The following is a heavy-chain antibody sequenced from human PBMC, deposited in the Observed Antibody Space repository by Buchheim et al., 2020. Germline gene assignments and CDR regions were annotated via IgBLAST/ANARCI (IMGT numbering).Heavy chain of an antibody. Sequence: VESGGDVVQPGGSLRLSCEASGFIVSRNYMNWVRQAPGKGLEWVSSIYGGGTTYYADSVKGRFTISRNESRNKGYLQMRSLRVEDTAVYYCARDTDSRERADWWGPGTL. CDR3: ARDTDSRERADW. V-gene: IGHV3-66*01. CDR2: IYGGGTT. J-gene: IGHJ4*02. CDR1: GFIVSRNY. D-gene: IGHD1-26*01.